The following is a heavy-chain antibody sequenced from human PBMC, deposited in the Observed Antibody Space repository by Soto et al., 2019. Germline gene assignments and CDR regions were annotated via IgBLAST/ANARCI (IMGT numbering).Heavy chain of an antibody. CDR2: IRSKTDGGTA. V-gene: IGHV3-15*01. CDR3: TTEGRD. Sequence: EVQLVESGGGLVKPGQSLTLSCAASAFTFSNAWMSWVRQAPGKGLEWVGRIRSKTDGGTADYTASVKGRFIISRDDSKNTVSLRMTSLKTEDTAVYYCTTEGRDWGQGTLVTVSS. CDR1: AFTFSNAW. J-gene: IGHJ4*02.